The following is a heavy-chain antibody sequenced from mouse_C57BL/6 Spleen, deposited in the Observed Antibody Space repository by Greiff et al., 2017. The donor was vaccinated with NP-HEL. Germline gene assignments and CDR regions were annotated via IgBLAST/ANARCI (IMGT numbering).Heavy chain of an antibody. CDR1: GFTFSSYA. Sequence: EVKLVESGGGLVKPGGSLKLSCAASGFTFSSYAMSWVRQTPEKRLEWVATISDGGSYTYYPDNVKGRFTISRDNAKNNLYLQMSHLKSEDTAMYYCARDRDVNWFAYWGKGTLVTVSA. CDR3: ARDRDVNWFAY. V-gene: IGHV5-4*01. CDR2: ISDGGSYT. D-gene: IGHD3-1*01. J-gene: IGHJ3*01.